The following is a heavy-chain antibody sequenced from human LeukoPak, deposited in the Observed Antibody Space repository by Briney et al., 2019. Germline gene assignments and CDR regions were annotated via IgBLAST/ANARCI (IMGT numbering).Heavy chain of an antibody. CDR1: GFTFSSYA. V-gene: IGHV3-23*01. D-gene: IGHD2-2*01. J-gene: IGHJ4*02. CDR3: AKGPRVPAADYYFDD. CDR2: ISGSGSSA. Sequence: GGSLRLSCAASGFTFSSYAMTWVRQAPGKGLEWVSAISGSGSSAFYADSVKGRSTISRDNSKNMLYLRMNSLRAGDTAVYFCAKGPRVPAADYYFDDWGQGTLVTVSS.